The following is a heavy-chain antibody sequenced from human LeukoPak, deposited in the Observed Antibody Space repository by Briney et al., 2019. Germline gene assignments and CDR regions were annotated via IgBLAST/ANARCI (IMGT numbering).Heavy chain of an antibody. CDR1: GFTFSSYA. CDR3: AKFLVVAAAATGTAFDY. Sequence: PGGSLRLSCAAPGFTFSSYAMSWVRQAPGKGLEWVSAISGSGGSTYYADSVKGRFTISRDNSKNTLYLQMNSLRAEDTAVYYCAKFLVVAAAATGTAFDYWGQGTLVTVSS. V-gene: IGHV3-23*01. D-gene: IGHD2-15*01. CDR2: ISGSGGST. J-gene: IGHJ4*02.